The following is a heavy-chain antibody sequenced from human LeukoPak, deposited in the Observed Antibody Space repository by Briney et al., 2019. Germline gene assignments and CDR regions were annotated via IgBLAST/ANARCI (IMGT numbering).Heavy chain of an antibody. V-gene: IGHV4-39*02. CDR2: IYYSGST. Sequence: PSETLSLTCTVSGGSISSSSYYWGWIRQPPGKGLEWIGSIYYSGSTYYNPSLKSRVTISVDTSKNQFSLKLSSVTAADTAVYYCARDLGYSSGPNYWGQGTRVTVSS. CDR3: ARDLGYSSGPNY. CDR1: GGSISSSSYY. D-gene: IGHD6-19*01. J-gene: IGHJ4*02.